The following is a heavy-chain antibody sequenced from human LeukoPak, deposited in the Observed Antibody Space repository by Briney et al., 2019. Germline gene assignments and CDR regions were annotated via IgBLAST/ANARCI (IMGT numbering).Heavy chain of an antibody. D-gene: IGHD6-6*01. V-gene: IGHV4-34*01. J-gene: IGHJ6*02. Sequence: SETLSLTCAVYGGSFSGYYWSWLRQPPGKGLEWIGEINHSGSTNYNPSLKSRVTISVDTSKNQFSLKLSSVTAADTAVYYCARPLSSSSFYYYYGMDVWGQGTTVTVSS. CDR1: GGSFSGYY. CDR3: ARPLSSSSFYYYYGMDV. CDR2: INHSGST.